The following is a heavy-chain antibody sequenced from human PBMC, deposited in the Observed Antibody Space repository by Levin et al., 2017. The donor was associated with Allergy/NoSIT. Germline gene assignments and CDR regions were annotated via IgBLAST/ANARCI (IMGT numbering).Heavy chain of an antibody. D-gene: IGHD6-25*01. CDR3: AKDLRGQRGPQQH. Sequence: GSLRLSCAASGFTFSSYGMHWVRQAPGKGLEWVAVISYDGSNKYYADSVKGRFTISRDNSKNTLYLQMNSLRAEDTAVYYCAKDLRGQRGPQQHWGQGTLVTVSS. CDR1: GFTFSSYG. V-gene: IGHV3-30*18. J-gene: IGHJ1*01. CDR2: ISYDGSNK.